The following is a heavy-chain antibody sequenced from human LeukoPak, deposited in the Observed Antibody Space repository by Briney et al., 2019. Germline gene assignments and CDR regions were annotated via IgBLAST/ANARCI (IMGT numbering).Heavy chain of an antibody. D-gene: IGHD3-3*01. J-gene: IGHJ4*02. CDR1: GFTFSRYG. CDR2: ISYDGSNK. Sequence: GGSLRLSCAASGFTFSRYGMHCVRQAPGKGLEWVAVISYDGSNKYYADSVKGRFTISRDNSKNTLYLQMNSLRAEDTAVYYYAKERFWSAPYYFDYWGQGTLVTVSS. CDR3: AKERFWSAPYYFDY. V-gene: IGHV3-30*18.